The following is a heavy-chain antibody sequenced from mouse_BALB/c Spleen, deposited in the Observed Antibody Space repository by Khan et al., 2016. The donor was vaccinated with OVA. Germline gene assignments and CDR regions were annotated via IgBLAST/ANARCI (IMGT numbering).Heavy chain of an antibody. CDR1: GYTFINYW. V-gene: IGHV1-7*01. CDR2: INPTTDYT. Sequence: QVQLQQSGAELAKPGASVKMSCKASGYTFINYWMHWVKQRPGQGLEWIGYINPTTDYTEYNQNFKDKATLTADKSSSTAYMQLSSLTSEDSAVXYCERRGLRWDFDYWGQGTTLTVSS. J-gene: IGHJ2*01. CDR3: ERRGLRWDFDY. D-gene: IGHD1-1*01.